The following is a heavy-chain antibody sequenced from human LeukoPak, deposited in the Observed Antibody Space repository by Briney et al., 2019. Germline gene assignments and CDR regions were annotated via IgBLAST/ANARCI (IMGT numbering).Heavy chain of an antibody. V-gene: IGHV4-34*01. CDR2: INHSGST. Sequence: SETLSLTCAVYGGSFSGYYWSWIRQPPGKGLEWIGEINHSGSTNYNPSLKSRVTISVDTSKNQFSLKLSSVTAADTAVYYCARGGDIVVVVAATPFWYYGMDVWGQGTTVTVSS. CDR3: ARGGDIVVVVAATPFWYYGMDV. D-gene: IGHD2-15*01. J-gene: IGHJ6*02. CDR1: GGSFSGYY.